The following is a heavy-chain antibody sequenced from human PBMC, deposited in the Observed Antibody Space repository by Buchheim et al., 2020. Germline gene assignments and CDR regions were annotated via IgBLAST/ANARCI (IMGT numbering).Heavy chain of an antibody. V-gene: IGHV3-48*01. CDR2: ISSGGDTK. Sequence: EMVLVESGGGLGQPGGSLRLSCAASGVSEHAFGHYSMTWARQAPGKGLEWVAHISSGGDTKYYADSVRGRFTISRDNARNSLYLQLNSLRAEDTALYYCARDAWVDVWGQGTT. J-gene: IGHJ6*02. D-gene: IGHD7-27*01. CDR3: ARDAWVDV. CDR1: GVSEHAFGHYS.